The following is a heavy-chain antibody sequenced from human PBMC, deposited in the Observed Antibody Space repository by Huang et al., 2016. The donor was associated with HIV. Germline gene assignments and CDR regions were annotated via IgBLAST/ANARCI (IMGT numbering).Heavy chain of an antibody. Sequence: EVRLTASGGGLVQPDGSLRLSCAASGFSFGDYGMQWVRQRPQTGREWVAGASWSGDELRHAYGGRSRVFISKANAKNSLSLVMTHLKDDYTAFCYCAKDTSRGIWSFDGFDFWDQGTLFTVSP. CDR1: GFSFGDYG. CDR3: AKDTSRGIWSFDGFDF. CDR2: ASWSGDEL. V-gene: IGHV3-9*01. J-gene: IGHJ3*01. D-gene: IGHD3-9*01.